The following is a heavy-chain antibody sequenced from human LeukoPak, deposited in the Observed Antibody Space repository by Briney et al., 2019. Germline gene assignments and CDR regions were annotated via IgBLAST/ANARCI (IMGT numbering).Heavy chain of an antibody. J-gene: IGHJ5*02. CDR1: GYTFTGYH. D-gene: IGHD5-24*01. V-gene: IGHV1-2*02. Sequence: GASVKVSCKASGYTFTGYHMHWVRQAPGQGLEWMGWINPNSGDTNYAQKFQGRVTMTRDTSISTAYVELSRLRSDDTAVYYCARVGVEMASWFDPWGQGTLVTVSS. CDR2: INPNSGDT. CDR3: ARVGVEMASWFDP.